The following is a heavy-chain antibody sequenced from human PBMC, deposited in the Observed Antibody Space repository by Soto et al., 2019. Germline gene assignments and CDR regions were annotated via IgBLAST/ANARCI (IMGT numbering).Heavy chain of an antibody. J-gene: IGHJ4*02. CDR1: RFTFSDYS. Sequence: GGSLRLSCAASRFTFSDYSMNWVRQAPGKGLEWVSYISGGGETIYCADSVRGRFTISRDNAKNSLFLQINSMREEDTAVYYCATESPTSLCLPTRYFDYWGQGTLVTVSP. D-gene: IGHD2-21*01. CDR3: ATESPTSLCLPTRYFDY. CDR2: ISGGGETI. V-gene: IGHV3-48*02.